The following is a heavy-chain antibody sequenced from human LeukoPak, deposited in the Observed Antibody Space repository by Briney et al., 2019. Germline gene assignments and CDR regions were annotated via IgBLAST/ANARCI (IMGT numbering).Heavy chain of an antibody. CDR3: ARDFFLDHYAFDI. J-gene: IGHJ3*02. CDR1: GFTFSSYW. D-gene: IGHD3/OR15-3a*01. CDR2: IKQDGSEK. V-gene: IGHV3-7*01. Sequence: GGSLRLSCAASGFTFSSYWMSWVRQAPGKGLEWVANIKQDGSEKYYVDSVKGRFTISRDNAKNSLYLQMNSLRAEDTAVYYSARDFFLDHYAFDIWGQGTMVTVSS.